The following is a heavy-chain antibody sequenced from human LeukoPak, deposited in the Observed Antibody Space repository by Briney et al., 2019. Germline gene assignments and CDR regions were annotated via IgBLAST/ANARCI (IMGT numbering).Heavy chain of an antibody. D-gene: IGHD6-13*01. V-gene: IGHV4-34*01. CDR3: ASLLLGSWYWFDP. J-gene: IGHJ5*02. CDR1: GGSFSGYY. Sequence: SETLSLTCAVYGGSFSGYYWSWIRQPPGKGLGWIGEINHSGSTNYNPSLKSRVTISVDTSKNQFSLKLSSVTAADTAVYYCASLLLGSWYWFDPWGQGTLVTVSS. CDR2: INHSGST.